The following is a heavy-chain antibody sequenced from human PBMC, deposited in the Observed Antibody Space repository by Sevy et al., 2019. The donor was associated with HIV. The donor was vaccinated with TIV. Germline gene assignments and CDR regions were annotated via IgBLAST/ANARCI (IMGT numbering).Heavy chain of an antibody. J-gene: IGHJ3*02. D-gene: IGHD2-21*02. CDR3: ASPSLCGGDCYGDAFDI. CDR1: GFTVSSNY. V-gene: IGHV3-53*01. CDR2: IYSGGNT. Sequence: GGSLRLSCAASGFTVSSNYMSWVRQAPGKGLEWVSVIYSGGNTYYADSVKGRFTISRDNSKNTLYLQMNSLRAEDTAVYYCASPSLCGGDCYGDAFDIWGQGTMVTVSS.